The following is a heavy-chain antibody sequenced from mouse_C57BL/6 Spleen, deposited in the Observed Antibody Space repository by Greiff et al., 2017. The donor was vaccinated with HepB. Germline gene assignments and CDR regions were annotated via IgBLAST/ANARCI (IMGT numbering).Heavy chain of an antibody. Sequence: EVQVVESGGDLVKPGGSLKLSCAASGFTFSSYGMSWVRQTPDKRLEWVATISSGGSYTYYPDSVKGRFTISRDNAKNTLYLQMSSLKSEDTAMYYCARQNLNYFDYWGQGTTLTVSS. V-gene: IGHV5-6*01. CDR1: GFTFSSYG. CDR2: ISSGGSYT. CDR3: ARQNLNYFDY. J-gene: IGHJ2*01.